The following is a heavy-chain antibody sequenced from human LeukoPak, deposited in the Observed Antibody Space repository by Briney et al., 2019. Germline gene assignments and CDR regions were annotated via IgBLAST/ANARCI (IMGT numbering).Heavy chain of an antibody. CDR3: ARDRDPYCGGDCPHDAFDI. CDR1: GGSISSSSYY. Sequence: PSETLSLTCTVSGGSISSSSYYWGWIRQPPGKGLEWIGSIYYSGSTNYNPSLKSRVTISVDTSKNQFSLKLSSVTAADTAVYYCARDRDPYCGGDCPHDAFDIWGQGTMVTVSS. J-gene: IGHJ3*02. CDR2: IYYSGST. V-gene: IGHV4-39*07. D-gene: IGHD2-21*02.